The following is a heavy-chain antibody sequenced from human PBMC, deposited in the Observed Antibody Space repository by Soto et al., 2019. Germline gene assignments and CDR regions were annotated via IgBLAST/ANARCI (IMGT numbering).Heavy chain of an antibody. CDR3: ARGPIWLSSGYYYVDY. CDR1: GFTFSSYG. D-gene: IGHD3-22*01. J-gene: IGHJ4*02. Sequence: QVQLVESGGGVVQPGRSLRLSCAASGFTFSSYGMHWVRQAPGKGLEWVAVIWYDGSNKYYADSVKGRFTISRDNSKNTLYLQMNSLRAEDTAVYYWARGPIWLSSGYYYVDYWGQGTLVTVSS. V-gene: IGHV3-33*01. CDR2: IWYDGSNK.